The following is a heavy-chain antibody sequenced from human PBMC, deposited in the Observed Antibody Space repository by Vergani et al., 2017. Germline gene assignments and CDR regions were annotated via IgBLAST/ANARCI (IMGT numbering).Heavy chain of an antibody. CDR3: ARDDWHSGSYAPAAGY. J-gene: IGHJ4*02. V-gene: IGHV1-69*12. CDR1: GGTFSSFA. Sequence: QVQLVQSGAEVKKPGSSVKVSCKASGGTFSSFAISWVRQAPGQGLEWMGGIIPIFGTANSAQKFQGRVTITADESTSTAYMELSSLREEDTAVYYCARDDWHSGSYAPAAGYWGQGTLVTVSS. D-gene: IGHD1-26*01. CDR2: IIPIFGTA.